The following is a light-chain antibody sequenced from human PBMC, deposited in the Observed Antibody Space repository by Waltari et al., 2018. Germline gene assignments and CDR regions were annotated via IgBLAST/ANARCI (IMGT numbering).Light chain of an antibody. V-gene: IGLV2-23*02. CDR2: ELD. CDR3: SSYTYGGPWV. Sequence: SALTQPASVSASPGQSITISCTGRSSDVGRYDLVAWYQQHPGKDPHPLFYELDKRPAVCSYRFSGSKSGNAASLTSSGLQAEDEAHYFCSSYTYGGPWVFGGGTLLTVL. CDR1: SSDVGRYDL. J-gene: IGLJ2*01.